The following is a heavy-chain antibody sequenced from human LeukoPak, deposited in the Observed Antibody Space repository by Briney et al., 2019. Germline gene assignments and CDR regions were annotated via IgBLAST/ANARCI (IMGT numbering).Heavy chain of an antibody. CDR1: GFTFSSYA. V-gene: IGHV3-23*01. CDR3: AKSSEYYDILTGYYPYYYGMDV. Sequence: PGGSLRLSCAASGFTFSSYAMSWVRQAPGKRLEWVSAISGSGGSTYYADSVKGRFTISRDNSKNTLYLQMNSLRAEDTAVYYCAKSSEYYDILTGYYPYYYGMDVWGQGTTVTVSS. CDR2: ISGSGGST. D-gene: IGHD3-9*01. J-gene: IGHJ6*02.